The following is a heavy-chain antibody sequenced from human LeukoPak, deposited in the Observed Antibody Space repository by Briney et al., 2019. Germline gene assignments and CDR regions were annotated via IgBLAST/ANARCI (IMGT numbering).Heavy chain of an antibody. J-gene: IGHJ4*02. D-gene: IGHD3-10*01. Sequence: SQTLSLTCTVSGGSISSGGYYWSWIRQPPGKGLEWTGEINHSGNTNYNPSLKSRVTISVDTSKNQFSLKLRSVTAADTAVYYCARMRVRGVFLYYFDYWGQGTLVTVSS. CDR1: GGSISSGGYY. CDR2: INHSGNT. V-gene: IGHV4-30-2*01. CDR3: ARMRVRGVFLYYFDY.